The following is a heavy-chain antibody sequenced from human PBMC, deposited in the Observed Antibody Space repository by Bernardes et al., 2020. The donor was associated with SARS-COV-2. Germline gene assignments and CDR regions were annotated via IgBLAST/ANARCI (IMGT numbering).Heavy chain of an antibody. V-gene: IGHV3-23*01. CDR2: IDYSGDNT. CDR3: AKNEYSFSSNPFDY. J-gene: IGHJ4*02. Sequence: ETLSLTCTVSGGSISSISYYWGWLLQPPGKGLEWISTIDYSGDNTYYADSVKGRFTISRDNSKSTVFLQMNSLRGEDTAIYYCAKNEYSFSSNPFDYWGQGTLVTVSS. D-gene: IGHD5-12*01. CDR1: GGSISSISYY.